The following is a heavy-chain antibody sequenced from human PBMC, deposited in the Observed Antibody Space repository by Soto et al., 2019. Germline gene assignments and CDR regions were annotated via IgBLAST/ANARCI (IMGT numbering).Heavy chain of an antibody. CDR3: ARVSGHVYATLHGPFDY. J-gene: IGHJ4*02. Sequence: QVQLVESGGGVVQPGRSLRLSCAASEFTFNRYAMHWVRQAPGKGLEWVAVISHDGRIKYYADSVKGRFTISRDNSMNTRDLQMNSLRAEDTAIYFCARVSGHVYATLHGPFDYWGQGTLVTVSS. V-gene: IGHV3-30*04. CDR1: EFTFNRYA. CDR2: ISHDGRIK. D-gene: IGHD2-8*01.